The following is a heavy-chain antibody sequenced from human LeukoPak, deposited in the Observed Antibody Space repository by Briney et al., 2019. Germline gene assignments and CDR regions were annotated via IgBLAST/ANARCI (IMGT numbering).Heavy chain of an antibody. V-gene: IGHV4-30-4*01. CDR1: GGSISSGDYY. J-gene: IGHJ5*02. CDR3: ARAWRLVSGYDRSGINWFDP. Sequence: SGTLSLTCTVSGGSISSGDYYWSWIRQPPGKGLEWIGYIYYSGSTYYNPSLKSRVTISVDTSKNQFSLRLTSVTAADTAVYYCARAWRLVSGYDRSGINWFDPWGQGTLVTVSS. CDR2: IYYSGST. D-gene: IGHD5-12*01.